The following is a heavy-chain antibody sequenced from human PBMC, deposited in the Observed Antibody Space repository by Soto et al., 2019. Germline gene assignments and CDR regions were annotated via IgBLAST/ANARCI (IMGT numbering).Heavy chain of an antibody. CDR2: IGVVGDT. CDR1: GFILSNYD. D-gene: IGHD3-10*01. Sequence: WGSLRLSCAASGFILSNYDVHWVRQTSGHGLEWVARIGVVGDTNYSGSVKGRFTISRQNARNSFFLQMNSLIAGDTAVYFCVRGLPGGFDPWGQGTLVTVSS. V-gene: IGHV3-13*01. CDR3: VRGLPGGFDP. J-gene: IGHJ5*02.